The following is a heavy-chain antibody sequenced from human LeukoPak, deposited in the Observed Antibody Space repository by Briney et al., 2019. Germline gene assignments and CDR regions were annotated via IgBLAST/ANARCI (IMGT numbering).Heavy chain of an antibody. CDR3: AEGRKIVLWFGQGFDP. J-gene: IGHJ5*02. CDR1: GGSFSGYY. D-gene: IGHD3-10*01. Sequence: SETLSLTCAVYGGSFSGYYWSWIRQPPGKGLEWIGEIYYSGSTNYNPSLKSRVTISVDTSKNQFSLKLSSVTAEDTAGYYFAEGRKIVLWFGQGFDPWDQGTLVTVSS. V-gene: IGHV4-34*01. CDR2: IYYSGST.